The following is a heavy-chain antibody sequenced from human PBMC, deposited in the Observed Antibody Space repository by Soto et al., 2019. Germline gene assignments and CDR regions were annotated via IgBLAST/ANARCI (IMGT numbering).Heavy chain of an antibody. CDR2: IKRSSNYK. J-gene: IGHJ4*02. CDR3: ARVKSLAGHY. Sequence: GGSLRLSCAASGFTFSSYSMNWVRQAPGKGLEWVANIKRSSNYKYYADSVKGRFTISRDNAKNSLYLQMNGLRAEDTAVYYCARVKSLAGHYWGQGTLVTVSS. CDR1: GFTFSSYS. D-gene: IGHD2-15*01. V-gene: IGHV3-21*04.